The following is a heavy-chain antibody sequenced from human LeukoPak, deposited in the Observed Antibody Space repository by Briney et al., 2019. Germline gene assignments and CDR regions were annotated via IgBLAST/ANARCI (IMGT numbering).Heavy chain of an antibody. CDR1: GYTFTSYY. Sequence: GASVKVSCKASGYTFTSYYMHWVRQAPGQGLEWMGGIIPIFGTANYAQKFQGRVTITADESTSTAYMELSSLRSEDTAVYYCARELYYYDSSGYRNDAFDIWGQGTMVTVSS. CDR3: ARELYYYDSSGYRNDAFDI. D-gene: IGHD3-22*01. CDR2: IIPIFGTA. V-gene: IGHV1-69*13. J-gene: IGHJ3*02.